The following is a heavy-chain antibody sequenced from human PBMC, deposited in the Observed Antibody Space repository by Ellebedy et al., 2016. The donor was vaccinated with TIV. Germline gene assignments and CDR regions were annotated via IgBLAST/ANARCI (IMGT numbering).Heavy chain of an antibody. D-gene: IGHD1-26*01. Sequence: GESLKISCKASGFTFRSFGMHWVRLSVGKGLEWVADSSYDGAYAHYADSVKGRFTISRDNFGNMLYLQMNSLGAEDTAVYYCAREGGTYYSAHFDQWGQGTPVTVSS. CDR1: GFTFRSFG. CDR2: SSYDGAYA. CDR3: AREGGTYYSAHFDQ. J-gene: IGHJ4*02. V-gene: IGHV3-30*12.